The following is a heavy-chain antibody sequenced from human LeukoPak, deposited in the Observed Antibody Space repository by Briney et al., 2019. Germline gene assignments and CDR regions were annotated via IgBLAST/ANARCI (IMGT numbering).Heavy chain of an antibody. D-gene: IGHD3-3*02. V-gene: IGHV3-30-3*01. Sequence: TGGSLRLSCAASGFTFSSYAIHWVRQAPGKGLEWVAVTSYHGSNKYYADSVKGRFTISRDNAKNSLYLQMNSLRAEDTAVYYCARDPTLANFDYWGQGTLVTVSS. J-gene: IGHJ4*02. CDR2: TSYHGSNK. CDR1: GFTFSSYA. CDR3: ARDPTLANFDY.